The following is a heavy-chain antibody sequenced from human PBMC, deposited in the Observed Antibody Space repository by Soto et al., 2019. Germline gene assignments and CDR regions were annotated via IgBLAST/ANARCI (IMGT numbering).Heavy chain of an antibody. V-gene: IGHV3-30*14. CDR2: ITYDGNNK. CDR1: GLTFSYYA. J-gene: IGHJ5*01. D-gene: IGHD6-19*01. Sequence: GGSLRLSCAASGLTFSYYARHWVRQSQGKGLEWVAVITYDGNNKYYADSVKGRFTISRDNSKNNLSLEMSSLRVEDTAVYFCARATYSSGWYDSWGQGTPVTVSS. CDR3: ARATYSSGWYDS.